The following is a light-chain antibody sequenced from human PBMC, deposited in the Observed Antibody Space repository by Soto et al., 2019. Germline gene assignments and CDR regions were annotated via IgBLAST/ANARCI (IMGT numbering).Light chain of an antibody. CDR3: LQHNSYPRA. Sequence: DLQMTQSPSSLSASVGDRVTITCRASQGIGNDLGWYQQQPGKAPKRLISAASSLQTGVPSRFSGSGSGTEFTLTISSLQPEDFATYYCLQHNSYPRAFGQGTKVEIK. J-gene: IGKJ1*01. CDR1: QGIGND. V-gene: IGKV1-17*01. CDR2: AAS.